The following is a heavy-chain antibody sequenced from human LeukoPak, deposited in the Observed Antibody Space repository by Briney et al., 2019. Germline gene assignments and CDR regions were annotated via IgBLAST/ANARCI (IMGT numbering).Heavy chain of an antibody. CDR2: IYSDGTT. V-gene: IGHV3-53*01. D-gene: IGHD6-13*01. Sequence: GGSLRLSCSASGFDFGDYNMIWFRQAPGKGLEWVSLIYSDGTTYYADSVKGRFTISRDNSKNTLYLQMNGLRAEDTAVYYCARGQQPNYFYYYYMDVWGKGTTVTVSS. CDR1: GFDFGDYN. J-gene: IGHJ6*03. CDR3: ARGQQPNYFYYYYMDV.